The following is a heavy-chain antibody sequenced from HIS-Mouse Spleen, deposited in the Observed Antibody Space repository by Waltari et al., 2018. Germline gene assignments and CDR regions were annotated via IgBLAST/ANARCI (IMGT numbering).Heavy chain of an antibody. J-gene: IGHJ2*01. Sequence: QLQLQESGPGLVKPSETLSLTCTVSGGSISSSSYYWGWIRQPPGKGLEWIGSIYYSVTTYYNPSLKSRVTISVDPSKNQFSLKLSSVTAADTAVYYCAREIPYSSSWYDWYFDLWGRGTLVTVSS. CDR2: IYYSVTT. CDR1: GGSISSSSYY. D-gene: IGHD6-13*01. CDR3: AREIPYSSSWYDWYFDL. V-gene: IGHV4-39*07.